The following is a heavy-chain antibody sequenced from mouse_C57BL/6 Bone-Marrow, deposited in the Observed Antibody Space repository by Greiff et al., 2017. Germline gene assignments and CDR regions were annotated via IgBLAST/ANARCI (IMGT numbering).Heavy chain of an antibody. J-gene: IGHJ3*01. CDR3: TIAWGFAY. CDR2: IHPSDSDT. D-gene: IGHD4-1*01. V-gene: IGHV1-74*01. CDR1: GYNFTSYW. Sequence: QVQLQQPGAELVKPGASVKVSCKASGYNFTSYWMHWVKQRPGQGLEWIGRIHPSDSDTNYNPKFQGKATLTVDKSSSTAYMQLSSLTSEDPAVYYCTIAWGFAYWGQGTLVTVSA.